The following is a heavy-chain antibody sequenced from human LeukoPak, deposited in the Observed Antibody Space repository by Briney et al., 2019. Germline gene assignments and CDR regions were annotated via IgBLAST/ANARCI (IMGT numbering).Heavy chain of an antibody. CDR2: VSFDGSKK. J-gene: IGHJ4*02. D-gene: IGHD6-19*01. CDR1: GFSFNYYA. V-gene: IGHV3-30*04. CDR3: ARAEGNVAVAGCLDY. Sequence: GGSLRLSCAASGFSFNYYALHWVRQAPGKGLEWVAVVSFDGSKKYYTDSVRGRFTISRDNSKNTMWLQMSSLRPEDTAVYYCARAEGNVAVAGCLDYWGQGTLVTVSS.